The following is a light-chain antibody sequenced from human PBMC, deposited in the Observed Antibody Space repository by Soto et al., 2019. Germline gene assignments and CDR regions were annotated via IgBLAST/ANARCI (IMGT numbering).Light chain of an antibody. CDR3: QQYGSLLYT. CDR1: QSVSSSD. Sequence: EVVLTQSPGTLSLSPGERATLSCRASQSVSSSDLAWYQQKPGQAPRLLIYGASSRATGIPDRFSGSGSGTVFTLTISRLEPEDFAVYYCQQYGSLLYTFGQGTKLEIK. J-gene: IGKJ2*01. CDR2: GAS. V-gene: IGKV3-20*01.